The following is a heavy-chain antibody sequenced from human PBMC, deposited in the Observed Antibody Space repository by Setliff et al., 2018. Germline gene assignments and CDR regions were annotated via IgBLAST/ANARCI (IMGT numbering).Heavy chain of an antibody. Sequence: SETLSFTCTVSGGSISSYYWSCIRQPAGKGLEWIGHIYIGGSANYNPSLKSRVTMSIDTSKNQFSLKLNSVTAADMAVYYCAREQWLDPPGYYYMDVWAKGTTVTVSS. D-gene: IGHD6-19*01. CDR3: AREQWLDPPGYYYMDV. V-gene: IGHV4-4*07. CDR1: GGSISSYY. CDR2: IYIGGSA. J-gene: IGHJ6*03.